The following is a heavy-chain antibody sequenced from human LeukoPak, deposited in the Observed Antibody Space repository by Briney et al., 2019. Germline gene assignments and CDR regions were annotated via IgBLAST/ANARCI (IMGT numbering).Heavy chain of an antibody. CDR1: GFDFSADY. CDR3: AREIVYYMDV. D-gene: IGHD2-15*01. Sequence: GGSLSLACEATGFDFSADYMTWIPQAPGKGLEWVAYISPGGDDIYYGDSVKGRFIVSRENAKNALYLEMNRLRAEDTAVYYCAREIVYYMDVWGKGATVTVSS. J-gene: IGHJ6*03. V-gene: IGHV3-11*01. CDR2: ISPGGDDI.